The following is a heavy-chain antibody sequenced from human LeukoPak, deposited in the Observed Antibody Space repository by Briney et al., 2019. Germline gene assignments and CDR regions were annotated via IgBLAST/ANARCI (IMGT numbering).Heavy chain of an antibody. D-gene: IGHD2-2*01. V-gene: IGHV4-38-2*02. CDR1: GYSISSGYY. J-gene: IGHJ4*02. Sequence: SETLSLTCTVSGYSISSGYYWGWIRQPPGKGLEWIGYIYYSGSTYYNPSLRSRVTISVDTSKNQFSLKLSSVTAADTAVYYCARDSLVPAAMTDYWGQGTLVTVSS. CDR2: IYYSGST. CDR3: ARDSLVPAAMTDY.